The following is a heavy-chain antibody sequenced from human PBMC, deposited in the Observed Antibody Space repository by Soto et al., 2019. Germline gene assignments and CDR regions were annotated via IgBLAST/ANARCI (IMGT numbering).Heavy chain of an antibody. CDR3: ARHLGSRSFQY. CDR1: GGSISSYY. CDR2: IYYSGST. Sequence: SETLSLTCTVSGGSISSYYWSRIWQPPGKGLEWIGYIYYSGSTNYNPSLKSRVTISVDTSKNQFSLKLSSVTAADTAVYYCARHLGSRSFQYWGQGTLVTVS. J-gene: IGHJ4*02. V-gene: IGHV4-59*08. D-gene: IGHD3-10*01.